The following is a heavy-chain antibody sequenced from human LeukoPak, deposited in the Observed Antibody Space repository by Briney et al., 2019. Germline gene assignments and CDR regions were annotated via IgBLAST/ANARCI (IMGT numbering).Heavy chain of an antibody. CDR1: GFTFDDYV. J-gene: IGHJ4*02. D-gene: IGHD6-19*01. Sequence: PPGGSLRLSCAASGFTFDDYVMHWVRQAPGKGLEWVSLISWDGYSTYYADSMKGRFTISRDNTKNSLYLQMNSLRAEDTALYYCAKDRGIEVAGIDYWGQGTLVTVSS. CDR3: AKDRGIEVAGIDY. CDR2: ISWDGYST. V-gene: IGHV3-43D*03.